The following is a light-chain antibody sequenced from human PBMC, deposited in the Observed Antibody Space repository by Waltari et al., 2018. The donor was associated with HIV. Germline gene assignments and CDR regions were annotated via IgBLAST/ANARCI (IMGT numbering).Light chain of an antibody. CDR3: AAWDDSLSGWV. CDR2: MDK. V-gene: IGLV1-47*01. J-gene: IGLJ3*02. Sequence: QSVLTQPPSASGTPGQSVTIPCSGSSPNIGSNYVYWYQHFPGPTPKPLISMDKWRPAGVPDRFSGPKSGTSASLAISGLRSEDEADYYCAAWDDSLSGWVFGGGTKLTVL. CDR1: SPNIGSNY.